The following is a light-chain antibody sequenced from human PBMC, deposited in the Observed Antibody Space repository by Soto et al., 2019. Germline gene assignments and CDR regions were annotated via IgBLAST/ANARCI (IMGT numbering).Light chain of an antibody. CDR2: DVS. CDR3: SSYTTTSTLV. Sequence: QSALTQPASVSGSPGQSITFSCTGTSSDLGGYNYVSWYQQHPGKAPKLVIYDVSNRPSGVSNRFSGSKSGNTASLTISGLQAADEADYYCSSYTTTSTLVFGGGTKLTVL. CDR1: SSDLGGYNY. V-gene: IGLV2-14*01. J-gene: IGLJ2*01.